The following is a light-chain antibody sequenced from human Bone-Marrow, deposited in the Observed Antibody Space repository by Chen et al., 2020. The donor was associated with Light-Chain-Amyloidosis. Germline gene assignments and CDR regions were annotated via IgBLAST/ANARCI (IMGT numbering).Light chain of an antibody. CDR3: SSYVGSGTFVV. Sequence: HSALTQPASVSGSPGQSITISCTGTSSDVGSYNLVSWYQHHPGKVPKLLIYEASKRPSGVSNRFSGSQSGNTASLTISGLQAEDEADYYCSSYVGSGTFVVFGGGTKVTVL. V-gene: IGLV2-23*02. CDR2: EAS. J-gene: IGLJ2*01. CDR1: SSDVGSYNL.